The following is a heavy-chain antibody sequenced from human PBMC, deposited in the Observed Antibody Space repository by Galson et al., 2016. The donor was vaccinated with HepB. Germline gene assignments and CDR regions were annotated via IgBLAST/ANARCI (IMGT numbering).Heavy chain of an antibody. J-gene: IGHJ3*01. CDR1: GYTFTAYY. D-gene: IGHD4/OR15-4a*01. CDR2: INPNSGGT. CDR3: ARGYNLWSSFEAFGF. Sequence: SVKVSCKASGYTFTAYYMHWVRQAPGQGLEWLGWINPNSGGTNYAQKFQGWVTMTTDTSKTTAYMDLSRLKSDDTAVYYCARGYNLWSSFEAFGFWGQGTMVTVSS. V-gene: IGHV1-2*04.